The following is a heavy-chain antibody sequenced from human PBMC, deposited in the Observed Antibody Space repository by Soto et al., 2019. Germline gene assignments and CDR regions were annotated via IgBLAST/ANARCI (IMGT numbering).Heavy chain of an antibody. CDR3: ARDNSRGGDCFFDS. CDR1: GDFFGRAGYS. Sequence: QVQLQESGPGLVKPSQTLSLTCTVSGDFFGRAGYSCSWIRQHPGKGLEWIGYSYYSGSTYYNASLESRVTISVDTSKNLFSLKLSSVTAADKAVYYGARDNSRGGDCFFDSWGQGTLVTVSS. CDR2: SYYSGST. V-gene: IGHV4-31*03. D-gene: IGHD2-21*02. J-gene: IGHJ4*02.